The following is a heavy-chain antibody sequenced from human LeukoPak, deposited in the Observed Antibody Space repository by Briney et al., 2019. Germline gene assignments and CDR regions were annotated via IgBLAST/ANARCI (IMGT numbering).Heavy chain of an antibody. CDR1: GGSNNSYY. CDR3: ARKAPKKGWSDP. Sequence: PSETLSLTCTVTGGSNNSYYWSWIRQPPGKGLEWIGYTHPSGNSNYSPSLKSRVTISIDTSWNQFSLKLSSVTAADTAVYYCARKAPKKGWSDPWGQGTLVTVSS. J-gene: IGHJ5*02. V-gene: IGHV4-4*09. CDR2: THPSGNS.